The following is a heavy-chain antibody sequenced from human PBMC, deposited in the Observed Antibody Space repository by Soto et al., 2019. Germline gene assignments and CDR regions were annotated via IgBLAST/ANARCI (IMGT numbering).Heavy chain of an antibody. CDR3: TRGSGSPN. CDR2: IKRKTARGTT. CDR1: GFTFSNAW. Sequence: EVQLVESGGGLVKPGGSLRLSCAASGFTFSNAWMSWVRKAPGKGLEWVCRIKRKTARGTTDYAAPVKGRFTISRDDAKNTLYLQMNSLTTDDTAVYYCTRGSGSPNWGQGPLVTVSS. D-gene: IGHD3-22*01. J-gene: IGHJ4*02. V-gene: IGHV3-15*01.